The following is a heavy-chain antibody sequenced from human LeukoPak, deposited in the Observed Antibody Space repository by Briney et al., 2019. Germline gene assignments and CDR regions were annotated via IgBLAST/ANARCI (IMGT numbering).Heavy chain of an antibody. Sequence: GSLRLSCAASGFTFSCHWMSWVRQASGKGLEWVANIKQDGSEKYYVDSVKGRFTISRDNAKNSLYLQMNSLRAEDTAVYYCARGYGNYGYWGQGTLVTVSS. J-gene: IGHJ4*02. CDR1: GFTFSCHW. CDR2: IKQDGSEK. CDR3: ARGYGNYGY. D-gene: IGHD4-11*01. V-gene: IGHV3-7*01.